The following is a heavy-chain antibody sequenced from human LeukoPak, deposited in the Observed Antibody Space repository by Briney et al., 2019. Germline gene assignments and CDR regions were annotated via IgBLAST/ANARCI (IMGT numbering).Heavy chain of an antibody. V-gene: IGHV3-23*01. J-gene: IGHJ3*02. CDR1: GFTFSSYA. CDR2: ISGSGGST. CDR3: AKTGSWSSAFDI. D-gene: IGHD6-13*01. Sequence: GGSLRLSCAASGFTFSSYAMSWVRQAPGKGLEGVSAISGSGGSTYYADSVKGRFTISRDNSKNTLYLQMNSLRAEDTAVYYCAKTGSWSSAFDIWGQGTMVTVSS.